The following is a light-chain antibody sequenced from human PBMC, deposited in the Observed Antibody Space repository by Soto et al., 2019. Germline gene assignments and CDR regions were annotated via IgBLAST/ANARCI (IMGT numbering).Light chain of an antibody. CDR3: QPYGSSPPWT. J-gene: IGKJ1*01. CDR2: GAS. V-gene: IGKV3-20*01. CDR1: QSVSSSY. Sequence: EIVLTQSPGTLSLSPGERATLSCRASQSVSSSYLAWYQQKPGQAPRLLIYGASSRATGIPDRFSGSGSGPDFTLTISRLEPEDFAVYYCQPYGSSPPWTFGQGTKVAIK.